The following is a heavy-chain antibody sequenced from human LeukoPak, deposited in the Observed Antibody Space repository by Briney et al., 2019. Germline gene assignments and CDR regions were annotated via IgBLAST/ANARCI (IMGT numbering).Heavy chain of an antibody. V-gene: IGHV4-59*01. D-gene: IGHD6-19*01. CDR1: GGSISSYY. CDR3: ARASRLAPPRFDP. CDR2: IYYSGST. J-gene: IGHJ5*02. Sequence: PSETLSLTCTVSGGSISSYYWSWIRQPPGKGLEWIGYIYYSGSTNYNPSLKSRVTISVDTSKNQFSLKLSSVTAADTAVYYCARASRLAPPRFDPWGQGTLVTVSS.